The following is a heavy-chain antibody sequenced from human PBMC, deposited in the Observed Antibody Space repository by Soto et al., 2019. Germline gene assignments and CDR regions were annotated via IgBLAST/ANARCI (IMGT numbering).Heavy chain of an antibody. CDR1: GFTFSSYA. Sequence: GGSLRLSCAASGFTFSSYAMSWVRQAPGKGLEWVSGISGSGDNTYYADSVKGWFTISRDNSKNTLYLQMNSLRAEDTAVYYCAKERGRTALATELDYWGQGTLVTVSS. CDR2: ISGSGDNT. D-gene: IGHD5-18*01. CDR3: AKERGRTALATELDY. V-gene: IGHV3-23*01. J-gene: IGHJ4*02.